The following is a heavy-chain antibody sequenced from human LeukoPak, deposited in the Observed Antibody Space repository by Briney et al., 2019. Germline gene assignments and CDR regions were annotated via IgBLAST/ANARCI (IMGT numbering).Heavy chain of an antibody. CDR2: TYYRSKWYN. D-gene: IGHD2-21*02. CDR1: GDSVSSNSAA. CDR3: ARDRAYCGGDCYWSFDY. J-gene: IGHJ4*02. V-gene: IGHV6-1*01. Sequence: SQTLSPTCAISGDSVSSNSAAWNWIRQSPSRGLEWLGRTYYRSKWYNDYAVSVKSRITINPDTSKNQFSLQLNSVTPEDTAVYYCARDRAYCGGDCYWSFDYWGQGTLVTVSS.